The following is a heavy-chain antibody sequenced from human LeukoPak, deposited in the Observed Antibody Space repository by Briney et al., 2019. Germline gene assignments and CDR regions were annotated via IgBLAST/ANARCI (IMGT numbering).Heavy chain of an antibody. V-gene: IGHV4-34*01. J-gene: IGHJ4*02. CDR2: INQSGST. CDR1: GGSFSGYY. CDR3: ARSQGIVDY. D-gene: IGHD2-15*01. Sequence: SETLSLTCAVYGGSFSGYYWSWIRQPPGKGLWWMGEINQSGSTTYTPSLKSRATISVDTSKNQFSLKLSPVTAADTAVYYCARSQGIVDYWGQGTLVTVSS.